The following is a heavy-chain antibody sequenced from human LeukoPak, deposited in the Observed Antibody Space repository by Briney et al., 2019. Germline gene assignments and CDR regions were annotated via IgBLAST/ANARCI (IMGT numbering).Heavy chain of an antibody. V-gene: IGHV3-74*01. J-gene: IGHJ4*02. CDR1: GFTFNSYW. CDR3: ANVPDDYGDYLPFEY. D-gene: IGHD4-17*01. Sequence: GGSLRLSCAASGFTFNSYWMTWVRQPPGKGLVWVSRSNRDDSVTNYADSVKGRFTISRDNSKNTLYLQMNSLRAEDTAVYYCANVPDDYGDYLPFEYWGQGTLVTVSS. CDR2: SNRDDSVT.